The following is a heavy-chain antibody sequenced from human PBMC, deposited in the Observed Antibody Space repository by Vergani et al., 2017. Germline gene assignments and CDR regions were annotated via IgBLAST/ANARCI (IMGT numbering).Heavy chain of an antibody. J-gene: IGHJ6*03. D-gene: IGHD1-26*01. CDR1: GITFWKFG. V-gene: IGHV3-9*01. CDR2: ISWNSGAV. Sequence: EVQLVESGGGLVQPGGSLRLSCEASGITFWKFGMHWVRQGPGKGLEWVSGISWNSGAVDYADSVRGRFTISRDNSKNTVYVQMNNLKPEDTAVYYCAKGGVGADTRYYYMDVWGKGTTVTVSS. CDR3: AKGGVGADTRYYYMDV.